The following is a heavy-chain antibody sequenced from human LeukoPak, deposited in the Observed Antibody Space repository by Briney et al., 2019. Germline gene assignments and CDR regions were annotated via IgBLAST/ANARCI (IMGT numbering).Heavy chain of an antibody. Sequence: GGSLRLSCAASGFTFSSYWMHWVRQAPGKGLLWVSRINIDGSSTSYAPSVTGRFTMSRDNAKNTVYLQMNSLRAEDTAVYYCVRDVWGDRDGFFEYWGQGTLVTVSS. CDR3: VRDVWGDRDGFFEY. J-gene: IGHJ4*02. CDR2: INIDGSST. CDR1: GFTFSSYW. D-gene: IGHD2-21*01. V-gene: IGHV3-74*01.